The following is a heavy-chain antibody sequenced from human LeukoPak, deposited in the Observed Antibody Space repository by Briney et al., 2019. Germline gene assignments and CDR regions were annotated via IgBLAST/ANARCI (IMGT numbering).Heavy chain of an antibody. CDR3: ARRSTMVRGVIMHGY. V-gene: IGHV1-8*01. D-gene: IGHD3-10*01. CDR1: GYTFTSYD. Sequence: ASLKVSSKTSGYTFTSYDINWVRQATGQGHEWMCWMNHNSGNTGYAQKFQGRVTMTRNTSISTAYMELSSLRSEDTAVYYCARRSTMVRGVIMHGYWGQGTLVTVSS. CDR2: MNHNSGNT. J-gene: IGHJ4*02.